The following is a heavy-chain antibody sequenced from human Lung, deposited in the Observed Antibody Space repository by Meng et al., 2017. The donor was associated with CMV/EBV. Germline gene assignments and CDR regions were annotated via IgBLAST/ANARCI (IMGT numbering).Heavy chain of an antibody. D-gene: IGHD6-6*01. J-gene: IGHJ6*02. CDR2: IYSADRA. Sequence: SCAASGFTVTDNYMIWVRQAPGKGLEWVSVIYSADRAYYADSVRGRFTISRDISKNTVYLQMLNLRAEDAAMYYCARPLAIRPMLGYYYGLDFWGQGXTVTVSS. V-gene: IGHV3-53*01. CDR1: GFTVTDNY. CDR3: ARPLAIRPMLGYYYGLDF.